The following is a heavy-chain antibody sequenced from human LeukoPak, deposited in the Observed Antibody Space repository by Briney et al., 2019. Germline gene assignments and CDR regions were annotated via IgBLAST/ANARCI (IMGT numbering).Heavy chain of an antibody. CDR2: ISSSSSTI. Sequence: GGSLRLSCAASGFTFSSYSMNWVRQAPGKGLEWVSYISSSSSTIYYADSVKGRFTISRDNAKNSLYLQMNSLRAEDTAVYYCARDLYYDSSDAFDIWGQGTMVTVSS. V-gene: IGHV3-48*04. J-gene: IGHJ3*02. CDR3: ARDLYYDSSDAFDI. CDR1: GFTFSSYS. D-gene: IGHD3-22*01.